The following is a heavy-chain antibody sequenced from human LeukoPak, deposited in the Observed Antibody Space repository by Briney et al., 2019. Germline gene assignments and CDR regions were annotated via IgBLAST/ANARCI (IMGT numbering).Heavy chain of an antibody. V-gene: IGHV4-30-4*01. CDR3: ARGELFYDY. D-gene: IGHD1-7*01. CDR2: IHYSGST. CDR1: GGSFSSGDYY. Sequence: PSETLSLTCTVSGGSFSSGDYYWTWIRQPPGKGLEWIGYIHYSGSTFYNPSLKSRVTISVDTSKNQFSLKLNSVTAADTAVYYCARGELFYDYWGQGTLVTVSS. J-gene: IGHJ4*02.